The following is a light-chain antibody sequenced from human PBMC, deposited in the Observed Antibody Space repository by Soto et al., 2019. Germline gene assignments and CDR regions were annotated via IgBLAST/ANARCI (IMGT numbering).Light chain of an antibody. Sequence: EIVLTQSPGTLSLSPGERATLSCRASQSVSSTYLAWYQQKPGQAPRLLIFGASSRASGIPDRFSGSGSGTDFTLTISRVEPEDFAVYYCHHYGSSSWTFGQGTRVDI. V-gene: IGKV3-20*01. CDR2: GAS. CDR3: HHYGSSSWT. J-gene: IGKJ1*01. CDR1: QSVSSTY.